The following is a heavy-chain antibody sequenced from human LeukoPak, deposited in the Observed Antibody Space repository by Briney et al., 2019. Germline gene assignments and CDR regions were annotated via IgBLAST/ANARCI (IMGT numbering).Heavy chain of an antibody. Sequence: PSETLSLTCAVYVGSFSGYYWSWIRQPPGKGLEWIGQINHSRSTNYNTSLKRRVTISVDTSKNQFSLKLRSVPAAGTAVYYCASGRVRSSCRFDYWGRGTLVIVS. CDR2: INHSRST. CDR1: VGSFSGYY. V-gene: IGHV4-34*01. J-gene: IGHJ4*02. CDR3: ASGRVRSSCRFDY. D-gene: IGHD6-13*01.